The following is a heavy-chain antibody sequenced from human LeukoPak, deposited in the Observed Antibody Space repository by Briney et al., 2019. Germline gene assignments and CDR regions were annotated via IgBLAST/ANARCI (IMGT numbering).Heavy chain of an antibody. Sequence: ASVKVSCKASGYVFTSYYMHWLRQAPGRGLEWLGVVYPSAGTSDPAQRFRPRLTLSDDTSTSTAYMELRSLKSEDTAIYFCVREYHGGYFDFWGQGTLVTVPS. CDR1: GYVFTSYY. V-gene: IGHV1-46*03. CDR3: VREYHGGYFDF. D-gene: IGHD3-16*01. CDR2: VYPSAGTS. J-gene: IGHJ4*02.